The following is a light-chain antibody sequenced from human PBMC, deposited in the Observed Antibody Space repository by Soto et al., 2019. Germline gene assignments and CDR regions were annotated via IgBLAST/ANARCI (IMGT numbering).Light chain of an antibody. Sequence: IVLTQSPGPLSLSPGERATLSCRASQSVRDRYLAWYQQKPGQAPSLLIYDTSTRATGVPDRFSGSGSGTDFALTISTVEPKDLAIYFSQHYSSSPGRFGQGTKVDI. CDR3: QHYSSSPGR. V-gene: IGKV3-20*01. CDR2: DTS. J-gene: IGKJ1*01. CDR1: QSVRDRY.